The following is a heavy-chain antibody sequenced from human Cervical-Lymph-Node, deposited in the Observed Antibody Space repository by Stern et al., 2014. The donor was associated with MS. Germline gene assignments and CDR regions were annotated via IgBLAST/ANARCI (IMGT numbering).Heavy chain of an antibody. CDR2: IYWDDDK. CDR1: GFSLSTGGEG. V-gene: IGHV2-5*02. CDR3: AHGTYASTWADFDY. D-gene: IGHD6-13*01. J-gene: IGHJ4*02. Sequence: QITLKESGPTLVKSTQTLTLTCTFSGFSLSTGGEGVGWIRQPPGKALEWLALIYWDDDKRYSPSLKSRLTITKDTSKNQVVLRMTNMDPVDTATYYCAHGTYASTWADFDYWGQGALVTVSS.